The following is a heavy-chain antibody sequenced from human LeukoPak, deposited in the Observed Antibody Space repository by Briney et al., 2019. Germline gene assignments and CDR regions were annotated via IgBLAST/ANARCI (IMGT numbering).Heavy chain of an antibody. CDR1: AYTFTGYY. Sequence: ASVKVSCKASAYTFTGYYMHWVRQAPGQGLEWMGWINPNSGGTNYAQKFQGRVTMTRDTSISTAYMELSRLRSDDTAVYYCARDGPPGSIAVAGTFDYWGQGTLVTVSS. CDR3: ARDGPPGSIAVAGTFDY. V-gene: IGHV1-2*02. J-gene: IGHJ4*02. CDR2: INPNSGGT. D-gene: IGHD6-19*01.